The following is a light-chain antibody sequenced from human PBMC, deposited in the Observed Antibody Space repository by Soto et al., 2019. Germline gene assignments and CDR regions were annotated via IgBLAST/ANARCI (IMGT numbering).Light chain of an antibody. CDR3: GTWDSSLTAVV. CDR2: DNN. V-gene: IGLV1-51*01. Sequence: QSVLTQPPSVSAAPGQKVTISCSGSSSNIGKNYVSWYQQFPGTAPKLLIYDNNKRPSGIPDRFSGSKSGTSATLDITGLQTGDEADYYCGTWDSSLTAVVFGGGIKLTVL. CDR1: SSNIGKNY. J-gene: IGLJ2*01.